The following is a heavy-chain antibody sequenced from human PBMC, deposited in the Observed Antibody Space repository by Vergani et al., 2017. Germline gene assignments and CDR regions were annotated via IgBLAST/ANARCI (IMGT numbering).Heavy chain of an antibody. V-gene: IGHV3-13*01. CDR3: AKESGYYGSGSYIDY. CDR1: GFTFSSYD. Sequence: EVQLVESGGGLVQPGGSLRLSCAASGFTFSSYDMHWVRQATGKGLEWVSAIGTAGDTYYPGSVKGRFTISRENAKNSLYLQMNSLRAGDTAVYYCAKESGYYGSGSYIDYWGQGTLVTVSS. D-gene: IGHD3-10*01. J-gene: IGHJ4*02. CDR2: IGTAGDT.